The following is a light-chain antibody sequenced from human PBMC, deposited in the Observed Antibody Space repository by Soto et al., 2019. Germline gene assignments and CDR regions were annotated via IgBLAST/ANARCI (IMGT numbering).Light chain of an antibody. V-gene: IGKV3-15*01. CDR3: QQYNKWPSYT. J-gene: IGKJ2*01. Sequence: EIVMTQSPATLSVSPGERATLSCRASQSVSSNLAWYQQKPGQAPRLLIYAASTRATGIPARFSGSGSGTEFTLTLSSLQSEDFAVYFCQQYNKWPSYTFGQGTKLEIK. CDR2: AAS. CDR1: QSVSSN.